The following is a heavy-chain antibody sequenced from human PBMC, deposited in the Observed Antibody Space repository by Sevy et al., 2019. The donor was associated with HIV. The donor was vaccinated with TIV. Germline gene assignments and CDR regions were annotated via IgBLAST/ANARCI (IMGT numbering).Heavy chain of an antibody. D-gene: IGHD3-3*02. Sequence: GGSLRLSCAASGFSFTWYWMSWVRQTPEKGLEWVANIKQDGSEKNYVDSVQGRFTISRDNAKNSLYLQMNSLRAEDTAVYYCASQGHLRPYDAFDTWGQGTMVTVSS. CDR3: ASQGHLRPYDAFDT. CDR1: GFSFTWYW. CDR2: IKQDGSEK. J-gene: IGHJ3*02. V-gene: IGHV3-7*01.